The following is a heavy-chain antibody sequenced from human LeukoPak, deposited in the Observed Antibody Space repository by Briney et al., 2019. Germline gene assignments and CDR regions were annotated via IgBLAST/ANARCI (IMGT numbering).Heavy chain of an antibody. D-gene: IGHD3-22*01. CDR1: GGSISSGTYY. CDR3: ARGDYYDSSGYRD. V-gene: IGHV4-39*07. J-gene: IGHJ4*02. CDR2: IYYSGST. Sequence: PSETLSLTCIVSGGSISSGTYYWGWIRQPPGKGLEWIGSIYYSGSTYYNPSLKSRVTISVDTSKNQFSLKLSSVTAADTAVYYCARGDYYDSSGYRDWGQGTLVTVSS.